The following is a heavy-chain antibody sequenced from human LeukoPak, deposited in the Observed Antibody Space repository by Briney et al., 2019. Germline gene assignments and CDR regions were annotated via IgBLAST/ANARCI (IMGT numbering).Heavy chain of an antibody. CDR2: ISSSGSTI. J-gene: IGHJ6*02. D-gene: IGHD7-27*01. CDR1: GFTFSDYY. CDR3: ARLGNYYYYYGMDV. V-gene: IGHV3-11*01. Sequence: PGGSLRLSCAASGFTFSDYYMSWIRQAPGKGLEWVSYISSSGSTIYYADSVKGRSTIYSNNDKNSPYLQMNSLRADDTAVYYCARLGNYYYYYGMDVWGQGTTVTVSS.